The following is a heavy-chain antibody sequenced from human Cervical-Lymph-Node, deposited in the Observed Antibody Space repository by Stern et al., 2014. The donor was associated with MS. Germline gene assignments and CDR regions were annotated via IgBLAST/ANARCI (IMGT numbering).Heavy chain of an antibody. D-gene: IGHD1-7*01. J-gene: IGHJ4*02. CDR3: TRGPRT. V-gene: IGHV1-8*01. CDR2: MNPDSGDT. Sequence: QLVQSGAEVEKPGASVKVSCRASGYTFTRYDIHWVRRASGQGLEWMGWMNPDSGDTGIAQKFQARVTMTRDTSISTAFLELHSLKSEDTAVYYCTRGPRTWGRGTLVTVSS. CDR1: GYTFTRYD.